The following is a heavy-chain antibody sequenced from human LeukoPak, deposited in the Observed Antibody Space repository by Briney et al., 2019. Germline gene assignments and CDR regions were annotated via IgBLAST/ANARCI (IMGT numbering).Heavy chain of an antibody. J-gene: IGHJ5*02. D-gene: IGHD3-3*01. Sequence: SETPSLTCTVSGGSISSSIYYWGWIRQPPGKGLEWIGSIYYSGSTYYNPSLKSRVTISVDTSKNQFSLKLSSVTAADTAVYYCARELITIFGVAKGWFDPWGQGTLVTVSS. CDR2: IYYSGST. CDR3: ARELITIFGVAKGWFDP. CDR1: GGSISSSIYY. V-gene: IGHV4-39*07.